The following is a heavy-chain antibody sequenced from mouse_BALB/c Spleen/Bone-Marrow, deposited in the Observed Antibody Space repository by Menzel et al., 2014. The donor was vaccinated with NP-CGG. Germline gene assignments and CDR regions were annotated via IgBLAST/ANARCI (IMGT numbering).Heavy chain of an antibody. CDR3: ARGGFAGAWFAY. CDR2: INPSTGYT. V-gene: IGHV1-7*01. CDR1: GYTFTSYW. Sequence: VQLQQPGAELAKPGASVKMSCKASGYTFTSYWMHWVKQRPGQGLEWIGYINPSTGYTEYNQKFKDKATLTADKSSSTAYMQLSSLTSEDSAVYYCARGGFAGAWFAYWGQGTLVTVPA. D-gene: IGHD1-1*02. J-gene: IGHJ3*01.